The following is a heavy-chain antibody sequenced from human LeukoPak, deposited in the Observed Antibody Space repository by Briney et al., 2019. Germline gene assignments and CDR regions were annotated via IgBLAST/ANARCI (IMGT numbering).Heavy chain of an antibody. V-gene: IGHV4-59*08. D-gene: IGHD2-2*03. CDR1: GGSISSYY. CDR2: IYYSGST. CDR3: ARHRGYCSSTSCSYNWFDP. J-gene: IGHJ5*02. Sequence: SETLSLTCTVSGGSISSYYWTWIRQPPGKGLEWIGYIYYSGSTKYNPALKSRVTISVDTSKTRSSLTLTSVTAADTAVYYCARHRGYCSSTSCSYNWFDPWGQGTLVTVSS.